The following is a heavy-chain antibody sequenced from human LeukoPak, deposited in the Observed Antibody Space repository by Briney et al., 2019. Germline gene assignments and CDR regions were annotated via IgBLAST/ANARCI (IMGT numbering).Heavy chain of an antibody. Sequence: GGSLRLSCTASGFTFGEYAMSWFRQAPGKGLEWVSFIRNKVYGGTTEYAASVKGRFTISRDDSKSIAYLQMNSLKTEDTAVYYCAKDHNYYDSSGDGGFDYWGQGTLVTVSS. V-gene: IGHV3-49*03. J-gene: IGHJ4*02. CDR1: GFTFGEYA. CDR2: IRNKVYGGTT. D-gene: IGHD3-22*01. CDR3: AKDHNYYDSSGDGGFDY.